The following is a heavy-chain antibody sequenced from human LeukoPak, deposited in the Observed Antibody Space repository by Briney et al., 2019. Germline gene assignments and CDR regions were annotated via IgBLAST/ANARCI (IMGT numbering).Heavy chain of an antibody. J-gene: IGHJ4*02. V-gene: IGHV3-30*02. D-gene: IGHD3-22*01. CDR1: GFTFSSYA. CDR2: IRYDENNK. CDR3: SIFEITLIVVLNS. Sequence: GGSLRLSCAASGFTFSSYAMHWVRQAPGKGLEWVAFIRYDENNKYYADSVKGRFTISRDNSKNTLYLQMNSLRPEDTAIYYCSIFEITLIVVLNSWGQGTLVTVSS.